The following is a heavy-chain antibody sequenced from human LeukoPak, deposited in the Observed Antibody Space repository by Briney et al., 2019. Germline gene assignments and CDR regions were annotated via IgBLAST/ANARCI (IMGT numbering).Heavy chain of an antibody. J-gene: IGHJ5*02. V-gene: IGHV4-59*01. CDR3: ARGRSSPNWFDP. CDR2: IYYSGST. Sequence: SETLPLTCTVSGGSISSYYWSWIRQPPGKGLEWIGYIYYSGSTNYNPSLKSRVTISVDTSKNQFSLKLSSVTAADTAVYYCARGRSSPNWFDPWGQGTLVTVSS. CDR1: GGSISSYY.